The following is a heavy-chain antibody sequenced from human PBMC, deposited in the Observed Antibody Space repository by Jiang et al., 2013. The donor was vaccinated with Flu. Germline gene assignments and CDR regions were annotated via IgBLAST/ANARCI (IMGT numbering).Heavy chain of an antibody. V-gene: IGHV4-59*13. D-gene: IGHD3-9*01. J-gene: IGHJ3*02. CDR1: GGSISSYY. Sequence: SLTCTVSGGSISSYYWSWIRQPPGKGLEWIGYIYYSGSTNYNPSLKSRVTISVDTSKNQFSLKLSSVTAADTAVYYCARDTTYYDILTGYDSIDHDAFDIWGQGTMVTVSS. CDR3: ARDTTYYDILTGYDSIDHDAFDI. CDR2: IYYSGST.